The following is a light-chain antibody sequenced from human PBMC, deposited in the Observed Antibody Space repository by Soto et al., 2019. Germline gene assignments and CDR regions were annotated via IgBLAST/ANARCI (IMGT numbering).Light chain of an antibody. J-gene: IGLJ2*01. Sequence: QSVLTQPRSVSGSPGQSVTISCTGTSRDVGGYNYVSWYQQHPGKAPKLIIYAVSGRPSGVPDRFSGSKSGNTASLTISGLQADDEADYYCCSYAGYYTLVFGGGTKLTVL. CDR3: CSYAGYYTLV. V-gene: IGLV2-11*01. CDR2: AVS. CDR1: SRDVGGYNY.